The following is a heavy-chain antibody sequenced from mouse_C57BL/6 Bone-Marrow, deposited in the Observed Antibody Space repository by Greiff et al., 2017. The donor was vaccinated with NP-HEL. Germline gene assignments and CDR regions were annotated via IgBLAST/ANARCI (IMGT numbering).Heavy chain of an antibody. CDR2: IYPGSGST. V-gene: IGHV1-55*01. Sequence: QVQLLQPGAELVKPGASVKLSCKASGYTFTSYWLTWVQQRPGPGLEWIGAIYPGSGSTNYNEKLKSKATLTVDTATSTAYMQLSSLTSEDAAVYYCARKDPYWYVDDWGTGTTVTVSS. CDR1: GYTFTSYW. CDR3: ARKDPYWYVDD. J-gene: IGHJ1*03.